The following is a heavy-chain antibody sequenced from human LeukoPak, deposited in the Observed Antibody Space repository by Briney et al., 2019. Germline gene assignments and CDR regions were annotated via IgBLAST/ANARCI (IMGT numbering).Heavy chain of an antibody. CDR2: IKQDVSKL. J-gene: IGHJ5*02. CDR3: ARDYLGWFDP. V-gene: IGHV3-7*01. Sequence: GGSLRFSCAASGFTLSNYWMSWVRQAPGKGLEWVANIKQDVSKLYYVDSVKGRFTISRDNAKNTLYMQMNSLRAEDTAVYYCARDYLGWFDPWGQGTLVTVSS. CDR1: GFTLSNYW.